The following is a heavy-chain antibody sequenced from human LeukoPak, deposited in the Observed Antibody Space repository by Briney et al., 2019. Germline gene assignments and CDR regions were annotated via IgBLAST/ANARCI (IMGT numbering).Heavy chain of an antibody. Sequence: ASVKVSCKASGYTFTSYGINWVRQATGQGLEWMGWMNPNSGSTGYAQKFQGRVTMTRNTSISTAYMELSSLRSEDTAVYYCARVRSGSYYRYWGQGTLVTVSS. CDR1: GYTFTSYG. D-gene: IGHD3-10*01. J-gene: IGHJ4*02. V-gene: IGHV1-8*02. CDR2: MNPNSGST. CDR3: ARVRSGSYYRY.